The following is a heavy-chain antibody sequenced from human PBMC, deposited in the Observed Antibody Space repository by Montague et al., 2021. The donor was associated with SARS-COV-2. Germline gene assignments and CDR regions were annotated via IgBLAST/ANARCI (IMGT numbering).Heavy chain of an antibody. Sequence: CAISGDSVSSTAAAWNWIRQSPSRGLEWLGRTYYRSEWHTDYAVSVECRLAIDADTSKNQFSLQLHSVTPEDSAVYYCASGWTLFDWGQGTPVTVSS. V-gene: IGHV6-1*01. CDR1: GDSVSSTAAA. J-gene: IGHJ4*02. D-gene: IGHD6-19*01. CDR2: TYYRSEWHT. CDR3: ASGWTLFD.